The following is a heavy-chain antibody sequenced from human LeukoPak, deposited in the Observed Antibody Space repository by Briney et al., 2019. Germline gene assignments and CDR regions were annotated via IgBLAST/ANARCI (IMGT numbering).Heavy chain of an antibody. V-gene: IGHV3-30*04. CDR3: ARGRQGRASCFDL. CDR1: EFSFSRYA. CDR2: IAVDGTDE. Sequence: PGGSLRLSCVASEFSFSRYAMHWLRQPPGKGLEWVALIAVDGTDEFYAESVRGRFTVSRDDSNNMLYLQMTSLRTDDTSVYFCARGRQGRASCFDLWGQGTLATVSS. J-gene: IGHJ5*02.